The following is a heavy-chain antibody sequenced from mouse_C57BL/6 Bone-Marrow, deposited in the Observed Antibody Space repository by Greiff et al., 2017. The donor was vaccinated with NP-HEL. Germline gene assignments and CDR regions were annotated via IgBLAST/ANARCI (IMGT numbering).Heavy chain of an antibody. CDR1: GFTFNTYA. CDR2: IRSKSSNYAT. J-gene: IGHJ1*03. CDR3: VRGGHYYGSSYWYFDV. D-gene: IGHD1-1*01. V-gene: IGHV10-3*01. Sequence: EVQRVESGGGLVQPKGSLKLSCAASGFTFNTYAMHWVRQAPGKGLEWVARIRSKSSNYATYYADSVKDRFTISRDDSQSMLYLQMNNLKTEDTAMYYCVRGGHYYGSSYWYFDVWGTGTTVTVSS.